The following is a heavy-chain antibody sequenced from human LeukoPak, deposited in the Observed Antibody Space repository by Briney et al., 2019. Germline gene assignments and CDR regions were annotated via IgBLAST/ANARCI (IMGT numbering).Heavy chain of an antibody. J-gene: IGHJ4*02. V-gene: IGHV3-48*03. CDR3: ARDPTSGDVYGSGKNPLVDY. D-gene: IGHD3-10*01. Sequence: GGSLRLSCAASGFTFSSYEMNWVRQAPGKGLEWVSYISSSGSTIYYADSVKGRFTISRDNAKNSLYLQMNSLRAEDTAVYYCARDPTSGDVYGSGKNPLVDYWGQGTLATVSS. CDR2: ISSSGSTI. CDR1: GFTFSSYE.